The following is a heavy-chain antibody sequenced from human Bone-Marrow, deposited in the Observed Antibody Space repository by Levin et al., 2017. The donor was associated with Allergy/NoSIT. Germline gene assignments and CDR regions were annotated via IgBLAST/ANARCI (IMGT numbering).Heavy chain of an antibody. J-gene: IGHJ4*02. Sequence: GGSLRLSCAASGFTFNFYGMYWVRQAPGKGLEWVATIWSDGSSEFYADSVKGRFTVSRDNSNNTLYLHMNRLRAEDTAVYYCAREFILTGFYRGLFDDWGQGTVVTVSS. CDR3: AREFILTGFYRGLFDD. CDR1: GFTFNFYG. CDR2: IWSDGSSE. V-gene: IGHV3-33*07. D-gene: IGHD3-9*01.